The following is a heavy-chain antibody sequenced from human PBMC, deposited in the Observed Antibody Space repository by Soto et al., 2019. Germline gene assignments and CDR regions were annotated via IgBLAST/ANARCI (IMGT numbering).Heavy chain of an antibody. CDR2: ISAYNGNT. CDR1: GYTFTSYG. J-gene: IGHJ4*02. D-gene: IGHD3-22*01. CDR3: ARGYYDSSGYFLFDY. V-gene: IGHV1-18*01. Sequence: ASVKVSCKASGYTFTSYGISWVRQAPGQGLEWMGWISAYNGNTNYAQKLQGRVTMTTDISTSTAYMELRSLRSDDTAVYYCARGYYDSSGYFLFDYWGQGTLVTVSS.